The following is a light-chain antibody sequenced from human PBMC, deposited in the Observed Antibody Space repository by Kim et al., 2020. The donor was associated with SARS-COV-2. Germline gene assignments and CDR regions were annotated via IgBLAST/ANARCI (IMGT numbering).Light chain of an antibody. CDR3: QSYDSSNVV. CDR1: SGRIASNY. V-gene: IGLV6-57*02. J-gene: IGLJ2*01. Sequence: GKTVTSSCHGSSGRIASNYVQWYQQRPGSAPTTVIYEDNQRPSGVPDRFSGSIDSSSNSASLTISGLKTEDEADYYCQSYDSSNVVFGGGTKLTVL. CDR2: EDN.